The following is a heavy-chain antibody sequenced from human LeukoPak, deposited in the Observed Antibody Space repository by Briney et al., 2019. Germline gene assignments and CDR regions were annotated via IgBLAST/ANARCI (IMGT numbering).Heavy chain of an antibody. Sequence: GGSLTLSCAASGFTFSRYWMHWVRQAPGKGLMWVSLIQSDGSSTRYADSVKGRFTISRDNAKNTLFLQMNSLRADDTAVYYCASALGGQGGHWGQGSLVSVSS. CDR1: GFTFSRYW. CDR2: IQSDGSST. D-gene: IGHD1-26*01. J-gene: IGHJ4*02. V-gene: IGHV3-74*01. CDR3: ASALGGQGGH.